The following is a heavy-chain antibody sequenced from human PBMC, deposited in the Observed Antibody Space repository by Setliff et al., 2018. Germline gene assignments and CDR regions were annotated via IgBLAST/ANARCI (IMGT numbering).Heavy chain of an antibody. CDR2: IYPGDFDT. V-gene: IGHV5-51*01. Sequence: PGESLKISCTASGYSFTKYWIGWVRQMAGKGLEWMAIIYPGDFDTRYSPSFQGQVTILADKSISTAYLQWNSLKASDTAMYYCARQFSGDPFDYWGQGTLVTVSS. D-gene: IGHD7-27*01. J-gene: IGHJ4*02. CDR3: ARQFSGDPFDY. CDR1: GYSFTKYW.